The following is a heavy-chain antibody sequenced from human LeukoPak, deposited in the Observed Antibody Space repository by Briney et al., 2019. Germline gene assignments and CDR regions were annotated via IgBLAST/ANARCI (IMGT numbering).Heavy chain of an antibody. D-gene: IGHD3-10*01. V-gene: IGHV3-74*01. J-gene: IGHJ5*02. CDR2: INSDGSST. CDR3: ARARVRGVIITTGFDP. Sequence: GGSLRLSCAASGFTFSSYWMHWVRHAPGKGLVWVSRINSDGSSTSYADSVKGRFTISRDNAKNTLYLQMNSLRAEDTAVYYCARARVRGVIITTGFDPWGQGTLVTVSS. CDR1: GFTFSSYW.